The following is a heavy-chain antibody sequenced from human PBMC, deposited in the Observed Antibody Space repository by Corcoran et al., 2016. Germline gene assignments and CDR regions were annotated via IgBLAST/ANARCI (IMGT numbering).Heavy chain of an antibody. CDR1: GGSIRSSSYY. CDR2: IDYSGST. CDR3: ARDGSRKNYGGNSVPHTSFDY. V-gene: IGHV4-39*07. D-gene: IGHD4-17*01. J-gene: IGHJ4*02. Sequence: QLQLQESGPGLVKPSETLSLTCTVSGGSIRSSSYYWGWIGQPPGKGLEWIGSIDYSGSTYYNPSIKSRVTIAGDTSKNQFSLKLSSVTAADTAVDYWARDGSRKNYGGNSVPHTSFDYCGQGTLFTVSS.